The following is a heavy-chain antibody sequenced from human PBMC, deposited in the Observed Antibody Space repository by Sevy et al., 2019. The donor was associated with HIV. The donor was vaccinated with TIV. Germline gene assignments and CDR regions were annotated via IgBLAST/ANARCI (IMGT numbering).Heavy chain of an antibody. CDR3: AREAYDFWSGQEIYYFDY. J-gene: IGHJ4*02. CDR2: IWYDGSNK. Sequence: GVSLRLSCAASGFTFSSYGMHWVRQAPGKGLEWVAVIWYDGSNKYYADSVKGRFTISRDNSKNTLYLQMNSLRAEDTAVYYCAREAYDFWSGQEIYYFDYWGQGTLVTVSS. D-gene: IGHD3-3*01. V-gene: IGHV3-33*01. CDR1: GFTFSSYG.